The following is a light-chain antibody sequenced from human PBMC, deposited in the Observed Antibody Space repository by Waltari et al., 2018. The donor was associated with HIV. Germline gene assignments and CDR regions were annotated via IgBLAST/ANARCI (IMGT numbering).Light chain of an antibody. V-gene: IGKV1-33*01. CDR1: QDIRKS. J-gene: IGKJ5*01. CDR2: DAS. CDR3: QQFDDVAIT. Sequence: IQMTQSPPSLSASVGDRVTITCQANQDIRKSLNWFQQKPGKAPNVLIYDASTLATGVPSRFSGSGSGTDFTLTISSLQPEDAATYYCQQFDDVAITFGQGTRLDIK.